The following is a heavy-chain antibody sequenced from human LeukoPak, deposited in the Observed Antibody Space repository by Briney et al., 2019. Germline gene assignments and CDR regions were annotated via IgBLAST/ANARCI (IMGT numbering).Heavy chain of an antibody. D-gene: IGHD6-13*01. CDR3: ERGVAAAGTDY. J-gene: IGHJ4*02. CDR1: GGSFSGYY. CDR2: IKHSGST. Sequence: PSETLSLTCAVYGGSFSGYYWSWIRQPPGKGLEWIGEIKHSGSTNYNPSLRSRVTISVDTSKNQFSLKLSSVTAADTAVYYCERGVAAAGTDYWGQGTLVTVSS. V-gene: IGHV4-34*01.